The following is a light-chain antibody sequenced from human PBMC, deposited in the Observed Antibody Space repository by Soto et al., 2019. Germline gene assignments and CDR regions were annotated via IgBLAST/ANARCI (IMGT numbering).Light chain of an antibody. Sequence: QLTQSPSPLSASMGDRVTITCRASQDISGYLAWYQQQPGKAPKLLIYAASTLHSGVPTRFSGSGSGTEFILTIGRLQPEDFATYYCQHLAGTFGQGTKLEMK. CDR2: AAS. V-gene: IGKV1-9*01. J-gene: IGKJ2*01. CDR3: QHLAGT. CDR1: QDISGY.